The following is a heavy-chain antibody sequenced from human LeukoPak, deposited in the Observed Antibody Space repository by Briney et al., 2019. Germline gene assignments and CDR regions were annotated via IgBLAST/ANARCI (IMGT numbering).Heavy chain of an antibody. CDR2: IIPIFGTA. CDR1: GGTFSSYA. V-gene: IGHV1-69*05. D-gene: IGHD5-24*01. J-gene: IGHJ4*02. CDR3: ASLAGSRGGYNAFDY. Sequence: SVKVSCKASGGTFSSYAISWVRQAPGQGLEWMGRIIPIFGTANYAQKFQGRVTITTDESTSTAYMELSSLRSEDTAVYYCASLAGSRGGYNAFDYWGQGTLVTVSS.